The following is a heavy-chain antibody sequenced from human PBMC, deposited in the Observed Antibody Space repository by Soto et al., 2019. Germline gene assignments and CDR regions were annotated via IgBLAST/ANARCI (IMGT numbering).Heavy chain of an antibody. D-gene: IGHD3-3*01. CDR2: INHSGST. CDR3: ARGGAYDFWSGYSFYYYYGMDV. V-gene: IGHV4-34*01. J-gene: IGHJ6*02. Sequence: SETLSLTCAVYGGSFSGYYWSWIRQPPGKGLEWIGEINHSGSTNYNPSLKSRVTISVDTSKNQFSLKLSSVTAADTAVYYCARGGAYDFWSGYSFYYYYGMDVWGQGTTVTVSS. CDR1: GGSFSGYY.